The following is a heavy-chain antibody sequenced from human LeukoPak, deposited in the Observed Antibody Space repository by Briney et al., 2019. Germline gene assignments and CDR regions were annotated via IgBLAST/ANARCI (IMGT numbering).Heavy chain of an antibody. D-gene: IGHD4-17*01. Sequence: PGGSLRLSCAASGFTFSSYGIHWVRQAPGKGLEWVALISYDGSNKYYADSVKGRFTISRDNSKNTLYLQMNSLRAEDTAVFYCARAFYSNGDADALHIWGQGTMVTVSS. CDR3: ARAFYSNGDADALHI. CDR1: GFTFSSYG. CDR2: ISYDGSNK. V-gene: IGHV3-30*03. J-gene: IGHJ3*02.